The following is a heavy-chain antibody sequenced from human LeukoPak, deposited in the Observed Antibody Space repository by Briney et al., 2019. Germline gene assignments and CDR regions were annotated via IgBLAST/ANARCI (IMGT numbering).Heavy chain of an antibody. Sequence: GGSLRLSCAASGFTFSSYSMNWVRQAPGKGLECVSSISSSSSYIYYADSVKGRFTISRDNAKNSLYLQMNSLRAEDTAVYYCARDPNYYDSSGYFVYWGQGTLVTVSS. CDR2: ISSSSSYI. D-gene: IGHD3-22*01. CDR3: ARDPNYYDSSGYFVY. CDR1: GFTFSSYS. J-gene: IGHJ4*02. V-gene: IGHV3-21*01.